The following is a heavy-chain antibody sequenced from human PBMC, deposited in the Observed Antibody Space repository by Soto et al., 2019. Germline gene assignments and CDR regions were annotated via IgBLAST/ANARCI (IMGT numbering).Heavy chain of an antibody. V-gene: IGHV4-31*03. Sequence: QVQLQESGPRLVKPSQTLSLTCNVSGDYIRSGGYYWSWIRQRPGKDLEWIGYIYYTGSTYYNRSLRSRLSMSVDSSENQFSLKLTSVTAAESAIYYCARDRRAAHNTMGSIGPWGQGIMVTVSA. CDR1: GDYIRSGGYY. CDR3: ARDRRAAHNTMGSIGP. D-gene: IGHD3-3*01. CDR2: IYYTGST. J-gene: IGHJ5*02.